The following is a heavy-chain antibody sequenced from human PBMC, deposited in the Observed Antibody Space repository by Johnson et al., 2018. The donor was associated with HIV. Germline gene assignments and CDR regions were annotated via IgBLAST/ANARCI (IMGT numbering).Heavy chain of an antibody. D-gene: IGHD3-3*01. CDR3: ARDSEVSGYQPDAFDI. CDR1: GFTFSSYA. Sequence: QLVESGGGLVQPGGSLRLSCAASGFTFSSYAMHWVRQAPGKGLEWVTLISYDGSNKYYADSVKGRFTISRDNSKNTLYLQMNSLRAEDTAVYYCARDSEVSGYQPDAFDIWGQGTMVTVSS. V-gene: IGHV3-30*14. CDR2: ISYDGSNK. J-gene: IGHJ3*02.